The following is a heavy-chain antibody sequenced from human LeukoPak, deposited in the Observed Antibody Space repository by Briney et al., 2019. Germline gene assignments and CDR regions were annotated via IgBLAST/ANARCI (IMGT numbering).Heavy chain of an antibody. CDR1: GFTFSSYW. Sequence: PGGSLRLSCAASGFTFSSYWMHWVRQAPGKGLVWVSGISWNSGSIGYADSVKGRFTISRDNAKNSLYLQMNSLRAEDMALYYCAKDIGSTVTYYFDYWGQGALVTVSS. CDR3: AKDIGSTVTYYFDY. J-gene: IGHJ4*02. V-gene: IGHV3-9*03. D-gene: IGHD4-17*01. CDR2: ISWNSGSI.